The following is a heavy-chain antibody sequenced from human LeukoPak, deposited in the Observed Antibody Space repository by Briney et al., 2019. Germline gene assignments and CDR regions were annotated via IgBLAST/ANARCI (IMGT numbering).Heavy chain of an antibody. CDR1: GYTFTGYY. Sequence: GASVKVSCKASGYTFTGYYMHWVRQAPGQGLEWMGWINPNSGGTNYAQKFQGRVTMTRDTSISTAYMELSRLRSDDTAVYYCARDGDVYDSSGCRDYWGQGTLVTVSS. CDR2: INPNSGGT. J-gene: IGHJ4*02. V-gene: IGHV1-2*02. D-gene: IGHD3-22*01. CDR3: ARDGDVYDSSGCRDY.